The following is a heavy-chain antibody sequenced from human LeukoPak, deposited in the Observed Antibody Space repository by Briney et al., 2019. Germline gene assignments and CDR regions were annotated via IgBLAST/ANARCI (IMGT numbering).Heavy chain of an antibody. CDR2: ISSSSSYI. D-gene: IGHD3-10*01. J-gene: IGHJ6*03. Sequence: GGSLRLSCAASGFSFSSNSMNWVRQAPGKGLEWVSSISSSSSYIYYVDSVKGRFTISRDNARNSLYLQMNSLRAEDTAVYYCANYGSGTSYYYYYMDVRGKGTTVTVSS. V-gene: IGHV3-21*01. CDR3: ANYGSGTSYYYYYMDV. CDR1: GFSFSSNS.